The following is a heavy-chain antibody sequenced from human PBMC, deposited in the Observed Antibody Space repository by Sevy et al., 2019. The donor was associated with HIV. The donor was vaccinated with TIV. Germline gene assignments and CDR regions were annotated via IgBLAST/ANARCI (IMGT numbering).Heavy chain of an antibody. V-gene: IGHV3-7*01. CDR3: ARAEYYDFWSGYWSYYYGMDV. Sequence: GGSLRLSCAASGFTFSSYWMSWVRQAPGKGLEWVANIKQDGSEKYYVDSVKGRFTISRDNAKNSRYLQMNSLRAEDTAVYYCARAEYYDFWSGYWSYYYGMDVWGQGTTVTVSS. CDR2: IKQDGSEK. J-gene: IGHJ6*02. D-gene: IGHD3-3*01. CDR1: GFTFSSYW.